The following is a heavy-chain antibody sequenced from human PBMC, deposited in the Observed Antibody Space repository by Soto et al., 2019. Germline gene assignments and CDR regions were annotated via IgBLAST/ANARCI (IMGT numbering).Heavy chain of an antibody. V-gene: IGHV3-9*01. CDR2: INWKSDI. Sequence: GGALRLSCAVSGFTFDDNAMHWVRQAPEKGLEWVSGINWKSDIGYADSVKGRFTISRDNAENSLYLQMNGLRAEDTALYYCAISQDRGGRTTFIYWGQGTQVTVS. D-gene: IGHD3-16*01. CDR3: AISQDRGGRTTFIY. CDR1: GFTFDDNA. J-gene: IGHJ4*02.